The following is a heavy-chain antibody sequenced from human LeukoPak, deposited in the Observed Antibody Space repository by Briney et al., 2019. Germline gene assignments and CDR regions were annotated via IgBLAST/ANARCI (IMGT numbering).Heavy chain of an antibody. CDR1: GYTFTSYG. J-gene: IGHJ4*02. V-gene: IGHV1-69*04. CDR2: IIPILGIA. Sequence: SVKVSCKASGYTFTSYGISWVRQAPGQGLEWMGRIIPILGIANYAQKFQGRVTITADKSTSTAYMELSSLRSEDTAVYYCARTLSGWNYVDYWGQGTLVTVSS. D-gene: IGHD6-19*01. CDR3: ARTLSGWNYVDY.